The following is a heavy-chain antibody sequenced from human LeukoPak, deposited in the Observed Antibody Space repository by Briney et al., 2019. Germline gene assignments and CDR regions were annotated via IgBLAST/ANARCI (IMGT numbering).Heavy chain of an antibody. CDR2: IYYSGST. D-gene: IGHD4-17*01. V-gene: IGHV4-30-4*08. J-gene: IGHJ4*02. CDR3: ARRGVSDYGMSY. CDR1: GGSISSGDYY. Sequence: PSETLSLTCTVSGGSISSGDYYWGWIRQPPGKGLEWIGYIYYSGSTYYNPSLKSRVTISVDTSKNQFSLKLSSVTAADTAVYYCARRGVSDYGMSYWGQGTLVTVSS.